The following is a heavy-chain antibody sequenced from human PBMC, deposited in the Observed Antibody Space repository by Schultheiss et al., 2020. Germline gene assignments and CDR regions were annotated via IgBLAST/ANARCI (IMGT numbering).Heavy chain of an antibody. CDR2: IKQDGSER. CDR1: GFTFSSYA. D-gene: IGHD3-10*01. CDR3: ARGYIGSGSCFDC. Sequence: GGSLRLSCAASGFTFSSYAMHWVRQAPGKGLEWVANIKQDGSERYYVDSVKGRFTISRDNAKNSMTLQMNSLRAEDTAVYFRARGYIGSGSCFDCWGQGSLVTVSS. J-gene: IGHJ5*01. V-gene: IGHV3-7*03.